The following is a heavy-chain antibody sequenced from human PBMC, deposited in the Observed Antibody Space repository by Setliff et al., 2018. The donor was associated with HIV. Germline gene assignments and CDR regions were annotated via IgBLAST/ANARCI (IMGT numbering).Heavy chain of an antibody. V-gene: IGHV3-66*01. CDR3: ARDSAAWVTELGILGY. Sequence: GGSLRLSCAASGFTVSSDYMNWVRQAPGKGLEWVSVIHSGGSTFYADSVKGRFTISRDNSKNTVYLQMNSLRAEDTAVYYCARDSAAWVTELGILGYWGQGTLVTVSS. CDR1: GFTVSSDY. CDR2: IHSGGST. D-gene: IGHD3-3*01. J-gene: IGHJ4*02.